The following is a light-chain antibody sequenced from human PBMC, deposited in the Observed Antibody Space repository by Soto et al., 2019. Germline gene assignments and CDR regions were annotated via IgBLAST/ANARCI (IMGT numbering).Light chain of an antibody. J-gene: IGKJ1*01. CDR1: QTVFSR. CDR3: HQRRSWPRT. V-gene: IGKV3-11*01. Sequence: EIVLTQSPATLSSSPGERATLSCRASQTVFSRLAWYQHKPGQAPRLLIYDSSNRATGIPARFSGSGSGTDFTHTIDSLEPEDFAVYYCHQRRSWPRTFGQGTKVEI. CDR2: DSS.